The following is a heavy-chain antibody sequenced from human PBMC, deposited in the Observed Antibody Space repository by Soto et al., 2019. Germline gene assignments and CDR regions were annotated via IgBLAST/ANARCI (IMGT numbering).Heavy chain of an antibody. CDR1: GGTFSSYA. D-gene: IGHD5-18*01. J-gene: IGHJ6*02. CDR2: IIPIFGTA. V-gene: IGHV1-69*12. CDR3: ARRPLSGDSYGPDYYYGMDV. Sequence: QVQLVQSGAEVKKPGSSVKVSCKASGGTFSSYAISWVRQAPGQGLEWKGGIIPIFGTANYAQKFQGSVTITAEESTSTAYMELRSLRSEETAVYYCARRPLSGDSYGPDYYYGMDVWGQGPTFTVSS.